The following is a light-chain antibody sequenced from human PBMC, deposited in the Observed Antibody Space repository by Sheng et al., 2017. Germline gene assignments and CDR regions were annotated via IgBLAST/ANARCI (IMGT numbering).Light chain of an antibody. J-gene: IGKJ1*01. CDR2: DAS. CDR1: QSVDSY. V-gene: IGKV3-20*01. Sequence: EIVLKQSPVTLSLSPGERATLSCRASQSVDSYLAWYQQRPGQPPRLLIYDASTRATGIPARFSGSGSGTDFTLTISRLEPEDFAVYYCQQYGSSPWTFGQGTKVEFK. CDR3: QQYGSSPWT.